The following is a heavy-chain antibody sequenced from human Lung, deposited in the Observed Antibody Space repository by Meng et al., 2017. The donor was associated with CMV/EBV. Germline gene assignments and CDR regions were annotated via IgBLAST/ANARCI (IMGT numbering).Heavy chain of an antibody. Sequence: AQPQESGPGLVTPSQTPALTCTGSGVTIISYNWSWIRQPAGKGLEWIGRIDTSGSTNYNPSLKSRVTMSVDTSKDQFSLKLSSVTAADTAVYYCAGYDSSGYEGSWGQGTLVTVSS. CDR1: GVTIISYN. CDR2: IDTSGST. V-gene: IGHV4-4*07. CDR3: AGYDSSGYEGS. D-gene: IGHD3-22*01. J-gene: IGHJ5*02.